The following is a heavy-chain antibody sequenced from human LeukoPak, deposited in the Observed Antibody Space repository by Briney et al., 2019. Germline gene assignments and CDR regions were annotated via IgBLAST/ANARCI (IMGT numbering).Heavy chain of an antibody. CDR3: ALARSEYHYGMDV. CDR2: TDYRSKRYD. CDR1: GDSVSSISVA. J-gene: IGHJ6*02. V-gene: IGHV6-1*01. Sequence: SQTLSLTCAIPGDSVSSISVAWNWIRQSPSRGLEWLGRTDYRSKRYDEYAVSVKGRLNINPDPSKNPFFLQLNSVTPEDTAVYYCALARSEYHYGMDVWGQGTTVTVSS.